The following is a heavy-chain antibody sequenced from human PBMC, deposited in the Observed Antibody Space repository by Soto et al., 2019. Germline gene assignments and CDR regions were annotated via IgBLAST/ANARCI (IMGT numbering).Heavy chain of an antibody. CDR1: GYTFPNYG. V-gene: IGHV1-18*01. CDR2: IISNNDNI. J-gene: IGHJ6*02. D-gene: IGHD3-16*01. CDR3: ALVWGVYETSYYYYGMDV. Sequence: QVLLVQSGNDVKKPGASVKVSCKASGYTFPNYGITWVRQAPGQGLQWLGWIISNNDNINYIPLLQGRVTLTPDTSSTTSYLELRNLRSDATAVYYCALVWGVYETSYYYYGMDVWGQGNTVTVSS.